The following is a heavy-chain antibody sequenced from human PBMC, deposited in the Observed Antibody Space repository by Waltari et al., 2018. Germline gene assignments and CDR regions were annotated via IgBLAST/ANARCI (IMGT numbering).Heavy chain of an antibody. J-gene: IGHJ4*02. CDR2: IYSGGST. V-gene: IGHV3-53*01. CDR1: GLPVRRTS. CDR3: ASCSRSSCYQGGFDY. D-gene: IGHD2-2*01. Sequence: EVQLVESGGGLVQPGGSRGLSCVASGLPVRRTSPSPVRQAPGKGLEWVSVIYSGGSTFYADSVKGRFTISRDNSKNALYLQMSSLRAEDTAVYFCASCSRSSCYQGGFDYWGQGTLVTFTS.